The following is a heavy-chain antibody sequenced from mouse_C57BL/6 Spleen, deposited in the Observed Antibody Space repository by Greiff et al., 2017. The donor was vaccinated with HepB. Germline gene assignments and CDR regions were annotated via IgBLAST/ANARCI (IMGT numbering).Heavy chain of an antibody. J-gene: IGHJ3*01. Sequence: QVQLQQSGAELVRPGTSVKMSCKASGYTFTNYWIGWAKQRPGHGLEWIGDIYPGGGYTNYNEKFKGKATLTADKSSSTAYMQFSSLTSEDSAIYYCARWYGSSLAWFAYWGQGTLVTVSA. CDR3: ARWYGSSLAWFAY. D-gene: IGHD1-1*01. CDR1: GYTFTNYW. V-gene: IGHV1-63*01. CDR2: IYPGGGYT.